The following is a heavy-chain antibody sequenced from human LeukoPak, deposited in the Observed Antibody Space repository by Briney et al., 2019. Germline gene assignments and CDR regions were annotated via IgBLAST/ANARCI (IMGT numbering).Heavy chain of an antibody. J-gene: IGHJ3*02. CDR1: GGSISSGGYY. V-gene: IGHV4-30-2*01. CDR3: ARDEYSSGWYAVLAFDI. CDR2: IYHSGST. D-gene: IGHD6-19*01. Sequence: PSETLSLTCTVSGGSISSGGYYWSWIRQPPGKGLEWIGYIYHSGSTYYNPSLKSRVTISVDTSKNQFSLKLSSVTAADTAVYYCARDEYSSGWYAVLAFDIWGQGTMVTVSS.